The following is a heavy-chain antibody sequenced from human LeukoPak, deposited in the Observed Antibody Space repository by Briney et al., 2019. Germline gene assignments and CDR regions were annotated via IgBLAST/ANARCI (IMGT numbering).Heavy chain of an antibody. CDR3: ARAEDVLRYFDWLPNPDY. J-gene: IGHJ4*02. V-gene: IGHV1-18*04. CDR1: GYTFTSYG. CDR2: ISAYNGNT. Sequence: ASVKVSCKASGYTFTSYGISWVRQAPGQGLEWMGWISAYNGNTNYAQKLQGRVTMTTDTSTSTAYMELRRLRSDDTAVYYCARAEDVLRYFDWLPNPDYWGQGTLVTVSS. D-gene: IGHD3-9*01.